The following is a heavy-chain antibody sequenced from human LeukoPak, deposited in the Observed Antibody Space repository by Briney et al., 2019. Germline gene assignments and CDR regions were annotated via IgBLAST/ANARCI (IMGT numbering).Heavy chain of an antibody. CDR3: AARRNIAVAGPGAFDI. D-gene: IGHD6-19*01. Sequence: ASVKVSCKASGYTFTSYDINWVRQATGQGLEWMGWMNPNSGNTGYAQKFQGRVTMTRNTSISTAYMELSSLKLEDTAVYYCAARRNIAVAGPGAFDIWGQGTMVIVSS. V-gene: IGHV1-8*01. CDR2: MNPNSGNT. CDR1: GYTFTSYD. J-gene: IGHJ3*02.